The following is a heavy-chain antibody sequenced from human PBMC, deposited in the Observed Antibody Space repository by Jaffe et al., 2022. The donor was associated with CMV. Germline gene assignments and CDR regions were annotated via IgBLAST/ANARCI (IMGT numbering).Heavy chain of an antibody. Sequence: EVQLVQSGAEVKKPGESLRISCKGSGYSFTSYWISWVRQMPGKGLEWMGRIDPSDSYTNYSPSFQGHVTISADKSISTAYLQWSSLKASDTAMYYCATVGGTFRIGEVSNMDVWGKGTTVTVSS. CDR1: GYSFTSYW. J-gene: IGHJ6*03. V-gene: IGHV5-10-1*03. CDR2: IDPSDSYT. CDR3: ATVGGTFRIGEVSNMDV. D-gene: IGHD3-10*01.